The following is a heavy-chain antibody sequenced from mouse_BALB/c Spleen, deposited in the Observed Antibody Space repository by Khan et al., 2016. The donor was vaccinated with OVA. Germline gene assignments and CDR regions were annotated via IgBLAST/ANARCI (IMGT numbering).Heavy chain of an antibody. CDR2: INYSGNT. J-gene: IGHJ3*01. CDR1: GYSITSEFA. CDR3: ARKDYYDYDPFAY. Sequence: EVQLQESGPGLVKPSQSLSLTCTVTGYSITSEFAWNWIRQFPGNKLEWMGYINYSGNTRFNPSLKSRTSITRDTSKNQFFLQLNSVTTEDTATYYCARKDYYDYDPFAYWGQETVVTVSA. D-gene: IGHD2-4*01. V-gene: IGHV3-2*02.